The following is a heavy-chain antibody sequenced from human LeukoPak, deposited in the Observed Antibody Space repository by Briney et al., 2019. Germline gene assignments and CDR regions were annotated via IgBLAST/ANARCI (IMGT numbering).Heavy chain of an antibody. Sequence: GGSLRLSCAASGLTFSGSWITWIRQAPGKGLEWVASMKPDGSEKWYVDSVKGRFTISRDNSKNSLYLQLNSLRAEDTAVYYCARDPYSGSYGDYYYYYMDVWGKGTTVTISS. D-gene: IGHD1-26*01. V-gene: IGHV3-7*01. CDR3: ARDPYSGSYGDYYYYYMDV. CDR1: GLTFSGSW. J-gene: IGHJ6*03. CDR2: MKPDGSEK.